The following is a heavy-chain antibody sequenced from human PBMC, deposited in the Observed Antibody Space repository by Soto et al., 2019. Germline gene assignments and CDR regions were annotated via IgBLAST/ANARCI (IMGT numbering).Heavy chain of an antibody. CDR2: IKQDGSEK. J-gene: IGHJ3*02. CDR3: ARYSSSWAFLSTDAFDI. CDR1: GFTFSSYW. V-gene: IGHV3-7*01. D-gene: IGHD6-13*01. Sequence: GGSLRLSCAASGFTFSSYWMSWVRQAPGKGLEWVANIKQDGSEKYYVDSVKGRFTISRDNAKNSLYLQMNSLRAEDTAVYYCARYSSSWAFLSTDAFDIWGQGTMVTVSS.